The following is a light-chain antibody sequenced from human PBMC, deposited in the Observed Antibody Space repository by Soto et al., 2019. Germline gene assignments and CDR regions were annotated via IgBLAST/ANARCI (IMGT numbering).Light chain of an antibody. CDR1: QSVSSN. CDR2: GAS. V-gene: IGKV3-15*01. J-gene: IGKJ4*01. Sequence: EVVMTQSPATLSVSPGERATLSCRASQSVSSNLAWYQQKPGQAPRLLTHGASTRATGIPARFSGSGSGTDFTLTISRLEPEDFAVYYCQQFSSYPLTFGGGTKVDIK. CDR3: QQFSSYPLT.